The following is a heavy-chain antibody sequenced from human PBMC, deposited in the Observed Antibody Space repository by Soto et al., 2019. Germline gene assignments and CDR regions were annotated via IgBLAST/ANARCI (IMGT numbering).Heavy chain of an antibody. J-gene: IGHJ4*02. CDR1: GGSISSYC. CDR3: ARSYRGNFDY. Sequence: SETLSLTCTVSGGSISSYCWSWIRQPPGKGLEWIGYIYYSGSTNYNPSLKSRVTISVDTSKNQFSLKLSSVTAADTAVYYCARSYRGNFDYWGQGTLVTVSS. V-gene: IGHV4-59*01. D-gene: IGHD3-10*01. CDR2: IYYSGST.